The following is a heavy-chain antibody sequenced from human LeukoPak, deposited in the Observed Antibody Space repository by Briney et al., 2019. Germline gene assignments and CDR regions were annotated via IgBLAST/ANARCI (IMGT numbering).Heavy chain of an antibody. V-gene: IGHV1-2*02. D-gene: IGHD3-22*01. CDR3: ATYDSSGYYNPNAFDI. CDR2: INPNSGGT. Sequence: ASVKVSCKASGYTFTGYYMHWVRQAPGQGLEWMGWINPNSGGTNYAQKFQGRVTMTRDTSISTAYMELSRLRPDDTAVYYCATYDSSGYYNPNAFDIWGQGTMVTVSS. CDR1: GYTFTGYY. J-gene: IGHJ3*02.